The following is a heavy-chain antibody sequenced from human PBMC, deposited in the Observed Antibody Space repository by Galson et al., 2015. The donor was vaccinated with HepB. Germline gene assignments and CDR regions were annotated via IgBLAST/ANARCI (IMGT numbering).Heavy chain of an antibody. CDR3: ARDDDSNGFYYYYGMDV. CDR1: GFTFSSYS. CDR2: ISSSSSTI. V-gene: IGHV3-48*02. Sequence: SLRLSCAASGFTFSSYSMNWVRQAPGKGLEWVSYISSSSSTIYYADSVKGRFTISRDNAKNSLYLQMNSLRDEDTAVYYCARDDDSNGFYYYYGMDVWGQGTTVTVSS. D-gene: IGHD4-11*01. J-gene: IGHJ6*02.